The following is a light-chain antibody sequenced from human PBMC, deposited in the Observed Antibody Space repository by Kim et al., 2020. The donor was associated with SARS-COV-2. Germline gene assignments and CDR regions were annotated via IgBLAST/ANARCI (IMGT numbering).Light chain of an antibody. CDR2: QDT. V-gene: IGLV3-1*01. CDR3: QAWDSSTAV. Sequence: SYELTQPPSVSVSPGQTASITCSGDKLGNKYACWYQQKPGQSPVVVIYQDTKRPSGIPERFSGSNPGNTATLTISGTQAMDEADYYCQAWDSSTAVFGGG. J-gene: IGLJ3*02. CDR1: KLGNKY.